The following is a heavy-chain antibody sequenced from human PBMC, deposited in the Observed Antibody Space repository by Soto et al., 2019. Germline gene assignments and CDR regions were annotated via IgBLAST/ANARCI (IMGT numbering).Heavy chain of an antibody. CDR1: GGTFSSYA. V-gene: IGHV1-69*13. Sequence: SVKVSCKASGGTFSSYAISWVRQAPGQGLEWMGGIIPIFGTANYAQKFQGRVTITADESTSTAYMELSSLRSEDTAVYYCARDLVYYDSSGYYYDLGYWGQGTLVTVSS. CDR2: IIPIFGTA. J-gene: IGHJ4*02. CDR3: ARDLVYYDSSGYYYDLGY. D-gene: IGHD3-22*01.